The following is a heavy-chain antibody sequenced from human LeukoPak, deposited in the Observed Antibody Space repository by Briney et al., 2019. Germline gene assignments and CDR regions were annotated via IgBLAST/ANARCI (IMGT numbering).Heavy chain of an antibody. Sequence: GGSLRLSCAASGFTFSSYAMSWVRHAPGKGLEWVAVISYDGSNKYYADSVKGRFTISRDNSKNTLYLQMNSLRAEDTAVYYCAKDHHYDFWSGPSFYGMDVWGQGTTVTVSS. D-gene: IGHD3-3*01. CDR3: AKDHHYDFWSGPSFYGMDV. V-gene: IGHV3-30*04. J-gene: IGHJ6*02. CDR2: ISYDGSNK. CDR1: GFTFSSYA.